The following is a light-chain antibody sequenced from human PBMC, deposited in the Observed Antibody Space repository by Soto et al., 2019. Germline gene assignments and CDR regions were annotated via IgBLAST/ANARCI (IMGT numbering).Light chain of an antibody. Sequence: DIQMTQSPSSVSASVGDRVTITCRASQGISNWLAWYQQQPGKAPKLLIYSASTLQSGVPSRFSGGGAGTHFTLIISSLQPEDFATYYCQQTNTFFPLSFGGGTKVEIQ. CDR3: QQTNTFFPLS. V-gene: IGKV1-12*01. J-gene: IGKJ4*01. CDR2: SAS. CDR1: QGISNW.